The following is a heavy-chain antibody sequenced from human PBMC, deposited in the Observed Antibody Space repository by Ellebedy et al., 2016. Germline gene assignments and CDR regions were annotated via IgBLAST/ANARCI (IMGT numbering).Heavy chain of an antibody. V-gene: IGHV4-39*01. J-gene: IGHJ3*01. CDR1: GGSISSSSYY. D-gene: IGHD3-16*02. Sequence: GSLRLSCAVSGGSISSSSYYWGWIRQPPGKGLEWIGNVYYTGSAFYNLSLTSRVTISLDTPNNKFSLTLRSVSAADTAVYYCARLGDLSIDAFDVWGPGTTVTVAS. CDR3: ARLGDLSIDAFDV. CDR2: VYYTGSA.